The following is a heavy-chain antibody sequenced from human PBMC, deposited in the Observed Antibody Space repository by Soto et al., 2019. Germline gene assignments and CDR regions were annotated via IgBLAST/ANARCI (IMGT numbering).Heavy chain of an antibody. CDR1: GFTFSSYS. D-gene: IGHD3-3*01. CDR3: ARDYYSDFWSGYYREYYLDY. J-gene: IGHJ4*02. CDR2: ISSSSSTI. V-gene: IGHV3-48*01. Sequence: GGSLRLSCAASGFTFSSYSMNWIRQAPGKGLEWVSYISSSSSTIYYADSVKGRFTISRDNAKNSLYLQMNSLRAEDTAVYYCARDYYSDFWSGYYREYYLDYWGQGTLVTVSS.